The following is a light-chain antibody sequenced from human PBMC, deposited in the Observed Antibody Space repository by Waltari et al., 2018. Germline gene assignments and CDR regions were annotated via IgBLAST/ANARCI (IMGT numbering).Light chain of an antibody. CDR2: SDN. J-gene: IGLJ1*01. V-gene: IGLV1-44*01. Sequence: QSVLTQQPSASGSPGQMVPVSGSGSSSNIGGNALCWYQQLPGAAPKLLIYSDNQRPSGVPDRFSGSKSGTSASLAISGLQSEDETDYYCATWDDSLIGLYVFGTGTKVTVL. CDR3: ATWDDSLIGLYV. CDR1: SSNIGGNA.